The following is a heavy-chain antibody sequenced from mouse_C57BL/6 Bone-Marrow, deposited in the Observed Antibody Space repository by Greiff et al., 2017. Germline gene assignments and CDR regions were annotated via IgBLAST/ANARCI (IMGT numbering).Heavy chain of an antibody. V-gene: IGHV5-4*01. CDR3: ARDRELGLEAY. Sequence: EVMLVESGGGLVKPGGSLKLSCAASGFTFSSYAMSWVRQTPEKRLEWVATISDGGSYTYYPDNVKGRFTISRDNAKNNLYLQMSHLKSEDTAMYYCARDRELGLEAYWGQGTLVTVSA. CDR2: ISDGGSYT. D-gene: IGHD4-1*01. J-gene: IGHJ3*01. CDR1: GFTFSSYA.